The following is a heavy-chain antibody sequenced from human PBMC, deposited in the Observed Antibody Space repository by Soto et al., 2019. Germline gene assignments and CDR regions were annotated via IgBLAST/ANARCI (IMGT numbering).Heavy chain of an antibody. Sequence: EVQLLESGGGLVQPGGSLRLSCAASGITISNYPMSWVRQAPGKGLDWVSGISGSGGRTYYADSAKGRFSISKDISKNSLPLQLDSPGVEDAAVYFCVKDDGGYPSTAPHWGQGTLVTVSS. CDR2: ISGSGGRT. CDR3: VKDDGGYPSTAPH. J-gene: IGHJ4*02. D-gene: IGHD3-22*01. V-gene: IGHV3-23*01. CDR1: GITISNYP.